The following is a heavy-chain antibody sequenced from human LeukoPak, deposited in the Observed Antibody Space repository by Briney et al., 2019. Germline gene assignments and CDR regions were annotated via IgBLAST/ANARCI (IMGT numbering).Heavy chain of an antibody. CDR3: ARATWLASESDY. D-gene: IGHD6-19*01. CDR2: ISPSGGST. Sequence: ASVKVSCKAFGYTFTGYWMHWVRQAPGQGPEWMGVISPSGGSTIYAQKFKGRVTLTRDMSTSTDYLELSSLRSEDTAVYYCARATWLASESDYWGQGTLVTVSS. CDR1: GYTFTGYW. J-gene: IGHJ4*02. V-gene: IGHV1-46*01.